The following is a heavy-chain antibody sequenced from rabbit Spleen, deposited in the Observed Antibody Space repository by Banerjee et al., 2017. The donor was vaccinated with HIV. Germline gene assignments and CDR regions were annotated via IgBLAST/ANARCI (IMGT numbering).Heavy chain of an antibody. Sequence: QQQLEESGGGLVQPEGSLTLSCKASGIDFSTCGISWVRQAPGKGLEWIGCIDAGSSGTTYYASWAKGRFTISKTSSTTVTLQMTSLTVADTATYFCARDTGSSFSSYGMDLWGPGTLVTVS. CDR2: IDAGSSGTT. CDR1: GIDFSTCG. V-gene: IGHV1S45*01. J-gene: IGHJ6*01. CDR3: ARDTGSSFSSYGMDL. D-gene: IGHD8-1*01.